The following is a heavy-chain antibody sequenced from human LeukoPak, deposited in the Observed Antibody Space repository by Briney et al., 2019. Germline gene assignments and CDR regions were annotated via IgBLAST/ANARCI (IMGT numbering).Heavy chain of an antibody. Sequence: GGSLRLSCAASGFTFSNSWMTWVRQAPGKGLEWVANIKQDGSETYYVDSVKGRFTISRDNAKNSLYLQMNSLRGEDTAVYYCATSRGNDYWGQGTLVTVSS. CDR1: GFTFSNSW. V-gene: IGHV3-7*02. J-gene: IGHJ4*02. CDR2: IKQDGSET. CDR3: ATSRGNDY. D-gene: IGHD5-24*01.